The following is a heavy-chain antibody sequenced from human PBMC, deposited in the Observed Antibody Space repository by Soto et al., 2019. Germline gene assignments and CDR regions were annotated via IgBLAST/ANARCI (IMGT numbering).Heavy chain of an antibody. CDR2: IYYDGNT. Sequence: SETLSLTCNVSGGSITSSSYYWGWIRQPPGKGLECIGNIYYDGNTYYNPSLKSRVTISVDTSNNQLSLKLSSVTAADTAVYYCAIVFRYNGSGRTDYCGKGTLVTVSS. V-gene: IGHV4-39*07. D-gene: IGHD3-10*01. J-gene: IGHJ4*02. CDR3: AIVFRYNGSGRTDY. CDR1: GGSITSSSYY.